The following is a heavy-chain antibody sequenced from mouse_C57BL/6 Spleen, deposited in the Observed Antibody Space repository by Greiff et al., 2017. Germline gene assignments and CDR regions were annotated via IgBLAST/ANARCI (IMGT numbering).Heavy chain of an antibody. CDR2: IDPENGDT. D-gene: IGHD1-1*01. CDR1: GFNIKDDY. Sequence: VQLKQSGAELVRPGASVKLSCTASGFNIKDDYMHWVKQRPEQGLEWIGWIDPENGDTEYASKFQGKATITADTSSNTAYLQLSSLTSEDTAVYYCTTALYGSSHWYFDVWGTGTTVTVSS. CDR3: TTALYGSSHWYFDV. J-gene: IGHJ1*03. V-gene: IGHV14-4*01.